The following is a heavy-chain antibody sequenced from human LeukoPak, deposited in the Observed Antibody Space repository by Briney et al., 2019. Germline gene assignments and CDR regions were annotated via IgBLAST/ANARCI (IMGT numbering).Heavy chain of an antibody. V-gene: IGHV3-30-3*01. J-gene: IGHJ4*02. D-gene: IGHD3-3*01. Sequence: GGSLRLSCAASGVTFSSYAMHWVRQAPGKGLEWVAVISYDGSNKYYADSVKGRFTISRDNSKNTLYLQMNSLRAEDTAVYYCASQEPDYDFWSGYRYAYWGQGTLVTVSS. CDR3: ASQEPDYDFWSGYRYAY. CDR1: GVTFSSYA. CDR2: ISYDGSNK.